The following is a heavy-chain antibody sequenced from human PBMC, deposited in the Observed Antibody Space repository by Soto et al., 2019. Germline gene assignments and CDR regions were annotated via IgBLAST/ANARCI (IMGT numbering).Heavy chain of an antibody. D-gene: IGHD3-22*01. CDR2: INPSGGST. J-gene: IGHJ1*01. CDR1: GYTFTSYY. V-gene: IGHV1-46*01. Sequence: ASVKVSCKASGYTFTSYYMHWVRQAPGQGLEWMGIINPSGGSTGYAQKFQGRVTMTRDTSTSTVYMELSSLRSEDTAVYYCARPTNYYDSSGYYYVSSEYFQHWGQGTLVTVSS. CDR3: ARPTNYYDSSGYYYVSSEYFQH.